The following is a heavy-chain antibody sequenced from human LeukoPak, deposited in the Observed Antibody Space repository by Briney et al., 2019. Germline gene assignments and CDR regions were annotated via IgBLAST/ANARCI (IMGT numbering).Heavy chain of an antibody. D-gene: IGHD3-22*01. Sequence: GGSLRLSCAASGFTFSIYAMSWVRQAPGKGLEWVSSISSKGELTFYADSVKGRSTISRDNSESTLYLQMNILRADDTAIYYCTRDRPNYYGSDGHYYRRNGDYWGQGTLVTVSS. CDR3: TRDRPNYYGSDGHYYRRNGDY. V-gene: IGHV3-23*01. CDR1: GFTFSIYA. CDR2: ISSKGELT. J-gene: IGHJ4*02.